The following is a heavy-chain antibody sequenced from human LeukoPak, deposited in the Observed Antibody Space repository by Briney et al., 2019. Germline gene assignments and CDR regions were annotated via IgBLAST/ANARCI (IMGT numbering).Heavy chain of an antibody. J-gene: IGHJ4*02. V-gene: IGHV4-34*01. CDR1: GGSFSGYY. D-gene: IGHD3-16*02. CDR3: ARQGYDYVWGSYRSYYFDY. Sequence: SETLSLTCAVYGGSFSGYYRSWIRQPPGKGLEWIGEINHSGSTNCNPSLKSRVTISVDTSKNQFSLKLSSVIAADTAVYYCARQGYDYVWGSYRSYYFDYWGQGTLVTVSS. CDR2: INHSGST.